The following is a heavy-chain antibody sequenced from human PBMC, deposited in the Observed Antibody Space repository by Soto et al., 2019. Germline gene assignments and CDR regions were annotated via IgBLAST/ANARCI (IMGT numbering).Heavy chain of an antibody. J-gene: IGHJ4*02. CDR3: ARDRLRGYDSSGFYS. Sequence: QVQLVQSGAELRKPGASVKVSCQAYGYRFSSYGVHWLRQAPGQGLEWMGWIDPNNGNRNYAQKFEDRLSMTTATSTNTISMELKSLQSDDTAIYYCARDRLRGYDSSGFYSWGQGTLVTVSS. CDR1: GYRFSSYG. CDR2: IDPNNGNR. V-gene: IGHV1-18*01. D-gene: IGHD3-22*01.